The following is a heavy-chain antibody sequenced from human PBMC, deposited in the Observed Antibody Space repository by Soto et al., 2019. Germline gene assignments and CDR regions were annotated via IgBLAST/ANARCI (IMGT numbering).Heavy chain of an antibody. CDR1: GGSISSYF. CDR2: IYYTGST. V-gene: IGHV4-59*08. Sequence: PSETLSLTSTVSGGSISSYFWSWIRQPPGKGLEWIGYIYYTGSTNYSPSLKSRVTISIDTSKNQFSLKLSSVTAADTAVYYCARQIYGSGYYYGMDVWGQGTTVTVSS. CDR3: ARQIYGSGYYYGMDV. J-gene: IGHJ6*02. D-gene: IGHD3-10*01.